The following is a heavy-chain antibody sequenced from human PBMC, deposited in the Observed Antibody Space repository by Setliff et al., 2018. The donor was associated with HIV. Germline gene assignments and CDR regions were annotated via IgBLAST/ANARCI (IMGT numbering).Heavy chain of an antibody. J-gene: IGHJ4*01. CDR3: ARHPPPEVRGDVTDY. D-gene: IGHD3-10*01. CDR2: VYHSGST. V-gene: IGHV4-38-2*01. CDR1: GYFISSGYY. Sequence: SETLSLTCEVSGYFISSGYYWGWIRQPPGKGLEWIGTVYHSGSTYYNPSLKSRVTISVDTSENQFSLKLSSVTAADTAVYYCARHPPPEVRGDVTDYWGHGTLVTVSS.